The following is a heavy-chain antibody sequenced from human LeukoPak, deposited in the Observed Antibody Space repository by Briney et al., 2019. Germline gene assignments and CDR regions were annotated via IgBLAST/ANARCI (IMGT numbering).Heavy chain of an antibody. Sequence: GGSLRLSCAASGFTFSSYGMSWVRQAPGKGLEWVSGISGSGGSTYYADSVKGRFTISRDNSKNTLYLQMNRLRAEDTGVYYCAKDRSCTNGVCHGDFDYWGQGTLVTVS. V-gene: IGHV3-23*01. CDR3: AKDRSCTNGVCHGDFDY. D-gene: IGHD2-8*01. CDR2: ISGSGGST. CDR1: GFTFSSYG. J-gene: IGHJ4*02.